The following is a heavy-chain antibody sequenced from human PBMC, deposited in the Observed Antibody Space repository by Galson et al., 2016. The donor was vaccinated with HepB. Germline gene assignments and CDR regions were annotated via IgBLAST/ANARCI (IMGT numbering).Heavy chain of an antibody. CDR2: IRSQTYGGTT. D-gene: IGHD5-18*01. J-gene: IGHJ4*02. CDR1: GFTFADYA. V-gene: IGHV3-49*03. CDR3: TRLSGYTYGHGFDY. Sequence: SLRLSCATSGFTFADYAMTWFRQTPGKGLEWVGFIRSQTYGGTTDYAASVEGRFTISSDDSKSIVYLQMNSLKTEDTALYYCTRLSGYTYGHGFDYWGQGTLVTVSS.